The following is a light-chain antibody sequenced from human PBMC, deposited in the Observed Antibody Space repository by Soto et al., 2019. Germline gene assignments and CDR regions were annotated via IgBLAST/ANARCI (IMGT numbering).Light chain of an antibody. CDR1: HRVSSY. V-gene: IGKV3-15*01. J-gene: IGKJ5*01. CDR2: DTS. Sequence: EIVMTQSPATRSVSPGERATLSCRASHRVSSYLAWYQQKPGQAPRLLIYDTSTRATGIPARFSGSGSGTEFTLTISGLQSEDFAIYFCQQYKSWPITFGQGTRLEIK. CDR3: QQYKSWPIT.